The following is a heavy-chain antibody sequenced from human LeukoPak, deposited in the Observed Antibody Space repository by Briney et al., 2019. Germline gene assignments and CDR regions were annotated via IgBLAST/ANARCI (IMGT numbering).Heavy chain of an antibody. Sequence: SETLSLTCTVSGDSINNYFWSWIRQPAGEGLEWIGRIYTSGSTNYNPSLKSRVTMSVDTSKNQFSLKLSSVTAADTAVYFCARASAGSYNHYFYMDVWGKGTTVTVSS. CDR3: ARASAGSYNHYFYMDV. J-gene: IGHJ6*03. V-gene: IGHV4-4*07. CDR2: IYTSGST. D-gene: IGHD6-13*01. CDR1: GDSINNYF.